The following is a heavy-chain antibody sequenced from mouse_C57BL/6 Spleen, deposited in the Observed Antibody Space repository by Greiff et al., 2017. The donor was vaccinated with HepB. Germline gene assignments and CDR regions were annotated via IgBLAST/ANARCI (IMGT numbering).Heavy chain of an antibody. CDR2: INPGSGGT. Sequence: QVQLQQSGAELVRPGTSVKVSCKASGYSFTNYLIEWVKQRPGQGLEWIGVINPGSGGTNYNEKFKGKATLTADKSSSTAYMQLSSLTSEDSAVYFCARSRLLSGYFDVWGTGTTVTVSS. J-gene: IGHJ1*03. V-gene: IGHV1-54*01. CDR1: GYSFTNYL. CDR3: ARSRLLSGYFDV. D-gene: IGHD2-1*01.